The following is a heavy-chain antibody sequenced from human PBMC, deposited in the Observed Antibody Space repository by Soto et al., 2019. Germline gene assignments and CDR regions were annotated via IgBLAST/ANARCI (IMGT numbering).Heavy chain of an antibody. Sequence: QVQLQESGPTVVKPSQTLSLTCTVSDGSITSANHYWTWIRQHPGKGLEWIGYIHYSGSTSYNPSLKTRLAISVDTSKSQFSLRLTSVSAADTAVYYYVASSYDILNGYAQICYYWGQGILVTVSS. CDR3: VASSYDILNGYAQICYY. V-gene: IGHV4-31*02. CDR1: DGSITSANHY. J-gene: IGHJ4*02. D-gene: IGHD3-9*01. CDR2: IHYSGST.